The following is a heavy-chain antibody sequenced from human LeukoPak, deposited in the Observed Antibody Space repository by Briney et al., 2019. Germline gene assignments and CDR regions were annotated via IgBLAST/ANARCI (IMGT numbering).Heavy chain of an antibody. CDR2: IYSGGST. J-gene: IGHJ4*02. CDR3: ARDSTGSGSSIDY. D-gene: IGHD3-10*01. CDR1: GFTVSTNY. V-gene: IGHV3-53*01. Sequence: GGSLRLSCAASGFTVSTNYMTWVRQAPGKGLEWVSVIYSGGSTYYANSVKGRFTISRDNSKNTLYLQMNSLRAEDTAVYYCARDSTGSGSSIDYWGQGTLVTVSS.